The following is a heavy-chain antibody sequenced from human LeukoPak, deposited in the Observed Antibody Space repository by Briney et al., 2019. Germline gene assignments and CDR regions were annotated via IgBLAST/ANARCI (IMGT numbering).Heavy chain of an antibody. V-gene: IGHV5-51*01. D-gene: IGHD3-9*01. CDR3: ARAILRYFDWSPDAFDI. J-gene: IGHJ3*02. CDR2: IYPGDSDT. CDR1: GYSFTSYW. Sequence: GESLEISCKGSGYSFTSYWIGWVRQMPGKGLEWMGIIYPGDSDTRYSPSFQGQVTISADKSIGTAYLQWSSLKASDTAMYYCARAILRYFDWSPDAFDIWGQGTMVTVSS.